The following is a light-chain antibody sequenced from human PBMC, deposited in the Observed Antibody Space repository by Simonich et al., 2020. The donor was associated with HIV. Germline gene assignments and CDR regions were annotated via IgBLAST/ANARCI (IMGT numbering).Light chain of an antibody. CDR1: SSNIGSKT. CDR2: SKN. CDR3: AARDDSLNGPWV. V-gene: IGLV1-44*01. Sequence: QSVLTQPPSASGTPGQRVIISCSGSSSNIGSKTVNWYQQVPGTAPKFRIYSKNQRPSGVPDRFSGSKSGTSASLAISGLQSEDEADYYCAARDDSLNGPWVFGGGTKLTVL. J-gene: IGLJ3*02.